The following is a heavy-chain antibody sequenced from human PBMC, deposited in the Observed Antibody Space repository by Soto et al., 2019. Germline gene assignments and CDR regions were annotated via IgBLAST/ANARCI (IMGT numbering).Heavy chain of an antibody. D-gene: IGHD3-10*01. J-gene: IGHJ6*02. CDR3: ARAGDTMIRGVIIMNYYGMDV. Sequence: LQPPGKGLECIGNVHHSGITYYNPSLKSRVSISRDTSKNHYSLNLSSVTAADTAVYYCARAGDTMIRGVIIMNYYGMDVWGHGATVTVSS. V-gene: IGHV4-38-2*02. CDR2: VHHSGIT.